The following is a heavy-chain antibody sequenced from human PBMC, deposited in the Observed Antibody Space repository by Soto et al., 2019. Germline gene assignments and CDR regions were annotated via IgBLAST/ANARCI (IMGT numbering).Heavy chain of an antibody. J-gene: IGHJ5*02. D-gene: IGHD3-3*01. CDR3: DRGVTVFGLVSRFWLDT. V-gene: IGHV4-30-4*01. CDR1: GASISTGDYY. CDR2: IYYSGFT. Sequence: QVLLQESGPGLVRPSETLSLSCPVSGASISTGDYYWSWVRQPPGKGLAWIGYIYYSGFTYYNPSLKSRVTISMDTSKHQFSLKLTSVTAADTAVYFCDRGVTVFGLVSRFWLDTWGQGTLVTVSS.